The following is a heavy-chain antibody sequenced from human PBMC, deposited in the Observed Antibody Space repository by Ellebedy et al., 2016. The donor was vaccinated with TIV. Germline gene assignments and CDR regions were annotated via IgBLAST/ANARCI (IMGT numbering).Heavy chain of an antibody. Sequence: PGGSLRLSCAASGFTFEDYTMHWVRQAPGRGLEWVSRITWNSGAITYADSVKCRFTVSRDNAKNSLYLQMNGLRAEDTALYYCVKGAAGTWGFDSWGQGTLVTVSS. CDR3: VKGAAGTWGFDS. J-gene: IGHJ4*02. D-gene: IGHD6-13*01. V-gene: IGHV3-9*01. CDR2: ITWNSGAI. CDR1: GFTFEDYT.